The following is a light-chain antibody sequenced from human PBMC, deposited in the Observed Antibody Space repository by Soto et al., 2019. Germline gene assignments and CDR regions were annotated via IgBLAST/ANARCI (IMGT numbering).Light chain of an antibody. CDR1: QGISSF. J-gene: IGKJ3*01. V-gene: IGKV1-9*01. CDR2: GAS. CDR3: QQLNSFPIA. Sequence: IQLTQSPSSLSASVGDRVTITCRASQGISSFLAWYQQKPGRAPKLLIYGASTLQSGVPSRFSGSGSGTDFTLTISSLQHEDCATYYCQQLNSFPIAFGPGTKVEIQ.